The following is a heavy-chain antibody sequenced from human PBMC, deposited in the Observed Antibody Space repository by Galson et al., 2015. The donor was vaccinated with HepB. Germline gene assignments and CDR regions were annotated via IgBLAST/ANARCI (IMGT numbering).Heavy chain of an antibody. CDR1: GFTFSSYA. D-gene: IGHD3-22*01. Sequence: SLRLSCAASGFTFSSYAMHWVRQAPGKGLEWVAVISYDGSNKYYADSVKGRFTISRDNSKNTLYLQMNSLRAEDTAVYYCVGAWGSSGYLDAFDIWGQGTMVTVSS. CDR2: ISYDGSNK. CDR3: VGAWGSSGYLDAFDI. J-gene: IGHJ3*02. V-gene: IGHV3-30-3*01.